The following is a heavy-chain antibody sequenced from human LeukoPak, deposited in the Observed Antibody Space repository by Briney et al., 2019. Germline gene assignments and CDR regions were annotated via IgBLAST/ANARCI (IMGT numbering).Heavy chain of an antibody. V-gene: IGHV3-66*02. CDR3: ARAVRDSSGYYEYYYYGMDV. D-gene: IGHD3-22*01. CDR2: IYSGGST. CDR1: GFTVSSNY. Sequence: GGSLRLSCAASGFTVSSNYMSWVRQAPGKGLEWVSVIYSGGSTYYADSVKGRFTISRDNSKNTPYLQMNSLRAEDTAVYYCARAVRDSSGYYEYYYYGMDVWGQGTTVTVSS. J-gene: IGHJ6*02.